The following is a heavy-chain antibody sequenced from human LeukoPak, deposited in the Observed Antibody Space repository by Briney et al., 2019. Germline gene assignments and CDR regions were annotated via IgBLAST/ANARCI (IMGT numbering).Heavy chain of an antibody. J-gene: IGHJ4*02. D-gene: IGHD6-13*01. Sequence: GGSLRLSCAASGFNFSIYGMHWVRQAPGKGLEWVAFIRYDESNKYYADSVKGRFTISRDSSENTLYLQMNSLRAEDTAVYYCAKDLAIAAAGYYFDYWGQGTLVTVSS. CDR3: AKDLAIAAAGYYFDY. V-gene: IGHV3-30*02. CDR2: IRYDESNK. CDR1: GFNFSIYG.